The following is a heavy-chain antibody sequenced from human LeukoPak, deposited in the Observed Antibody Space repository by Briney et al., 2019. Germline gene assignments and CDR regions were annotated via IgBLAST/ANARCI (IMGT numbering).Heavy chain of an antibody. CDR2: ISGSGDST. D-gene: IGHD5-18*01. V-gene: IGHV3-23*01. CDR3: ARDPDTAIVVYYYYGMDV. Sequence: PGGSLRLSCAASGFTFNNYAINWVRQAPGKGLEWVSTISGSGDSTYYADSVKGRFTISRDNSKNTLYLQMNSLRAEDTAVYYCARDPDTAIVVYYYYGMDVWGQGTTVTVSS. CDR1: GFTFNNYA. J-gene: IGHJ6*02.